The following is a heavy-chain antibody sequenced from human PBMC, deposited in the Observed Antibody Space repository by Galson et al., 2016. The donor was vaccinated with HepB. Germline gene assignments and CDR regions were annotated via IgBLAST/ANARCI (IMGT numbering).Heavy chain of an antibody. CDR3: ARDFERFFDY. J-gene: IGHJ4*01. V-gene: IGHV4-4*07. D-gene: IGHD3-3*01. CDR2: IYSSGVT. CDR1: GTYISGYY. Sequence: SETLSLTCTVSGTYISGYYWSWIRQPAGKGLEWIGRIYSSGVTNYNPSLKRRVLMSIDTSKNQFSLKMRSVTAADTAVYSCARDFERFFDYWGLGTLVTVSS.